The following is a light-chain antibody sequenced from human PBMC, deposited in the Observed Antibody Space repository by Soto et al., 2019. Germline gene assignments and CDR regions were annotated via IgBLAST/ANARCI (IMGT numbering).Light chain of an antibody. CDR3: SSYTSSSTLYV. Sequence: QSALTQPASVSGSPGQSITISCTGTSSDVGGYNYVSWYRQHPGKAPKLMFYEVSNRPSGFSNRFSGSKSGNTASLTISGLRAEDEADYYCSSYTSSSTLYVFGTGTKLTVL. J-gene: IGLJ1*01. CDR1: SSDVGGYNY. V-gene: IGLV2-14*01. CDR2: EVS.